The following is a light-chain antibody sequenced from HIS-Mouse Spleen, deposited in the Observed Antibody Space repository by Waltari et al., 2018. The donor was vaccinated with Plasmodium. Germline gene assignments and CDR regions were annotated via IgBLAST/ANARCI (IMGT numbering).Light chain of an antibody. CDR2: EDS. Sequence: SYELTQPPSVSVSPGQPARIPCSGDALPKKYAYRYQQKSGQAPVLVIYEDSKRPSGIPERFSGSSSGTMATLTISGAQVEDEADYYCYSTDSSGNHRVFGGGTKLTVL. CDR3: YSTDSSGNHRV. J-gene: IGLJ3*02. CDR1: ALPKKY. V-gene: IGLV3-10*01.